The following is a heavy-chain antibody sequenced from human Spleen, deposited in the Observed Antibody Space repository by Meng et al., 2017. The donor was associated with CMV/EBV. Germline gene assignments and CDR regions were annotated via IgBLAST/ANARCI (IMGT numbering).Heavy chain of an antibody. V-gene: IGHV1-46*01. Sequence: CKASGYTFTSYYIHWVRQAPGQGLEWMGIINPSGGSTSYAQKFQGRVTMTRDTSTSTVYMELSSLRSEDTAVYYCARSAPHFGVANDYWGQGTLVTVSS. CDR2: INPSGGST. D-gene: IGHD3-3*01. CDR1: GYTFTSYY. J-gene: IGHJ4*02. CDR3: ARSAPHFGVANDY.